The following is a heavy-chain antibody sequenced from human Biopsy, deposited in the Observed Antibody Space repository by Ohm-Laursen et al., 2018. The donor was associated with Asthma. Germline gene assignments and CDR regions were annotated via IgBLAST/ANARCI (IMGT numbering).Heavy chain of an antibody. CDR1: GGSMSSSSYY. Sequence: GTLSLTCTVSGGSMSSSSYYWGWIRQPPGKGLEWMGSISYTGSAYHNPSLKSRVTISVDTSKNHFSLKLSSVAAADAAVYYCARHWDWGSFFDYWGQGTPVTVSS. CDR2: ISYTGSA. V-gene: IGHV4-39*01. D-gene: IGHD7-27*01. CDR3: ARHWDWGSFFDY. J-gene: IGHJ4*02.